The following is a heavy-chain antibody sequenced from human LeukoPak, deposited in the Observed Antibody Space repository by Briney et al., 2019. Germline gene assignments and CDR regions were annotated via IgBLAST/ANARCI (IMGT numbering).Heavy chain of an antibody. CDR3: ARDFSSSSTVYYYYYMDV. V-gene: IGHV4-34*01. CDR1: GGSFSGYY. CDR2: IYYSGTT. Sequence: SETLSFTCAVYGGSFSGYYWSWIRQPPGKGLEWIGTIYYSGTTYYNPSLKSRVTISIDTSKNHFSLKLSSVTAADTAIYYCARDFSSSSTVYYYYYMDVWGKGTTVTVSS. D-gene: IGHD6-6*01. J-gene: IGHJ6*03.